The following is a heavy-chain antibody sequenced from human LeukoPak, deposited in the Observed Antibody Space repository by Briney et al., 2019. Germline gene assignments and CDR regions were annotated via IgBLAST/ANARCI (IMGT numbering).Heavy chain of an antibody. Sequence: GGSLRLXCAASGFSFSSSGINWVRQAPGKGLEWVSSIGSTGTDIYYADSVKGRFTISRDNSENTLYLQMNSLRAEDMAVYYCAKDRPNYYDSSGHYYRRNGDYWGQGTLVTVSS. D-gene: IGHD3-22*01. CDR1: GFSFSSSG. J-gene: IGHJ4*02. V-gene: IGHV3-23*01. CDR3: AKDRPNYYDSSGHYYRRNGDY. CDR2: IGSTGTDI.